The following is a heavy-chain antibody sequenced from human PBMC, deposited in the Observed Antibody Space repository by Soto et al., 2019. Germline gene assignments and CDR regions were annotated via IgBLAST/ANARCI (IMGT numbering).Heavy chain of an antibody. V-gene: IGHV1-8*01. CDR2: MNPGSGDT. CDR1: GYSFTNND. CDR3: ARMATFGSLNWFDP. Sequence: ASVKVSCKASGYSFTNNDVTWVRQATGQGLEWMGWMNPGSGDTGYAQKFQGRVTMTRDISIATAYMELSSLRSDDTAIYYCARMATFGSLNWFDPWGQGTLVTV. J-gene: IGHJ5*02. D-gene: IGHD3-16*01.